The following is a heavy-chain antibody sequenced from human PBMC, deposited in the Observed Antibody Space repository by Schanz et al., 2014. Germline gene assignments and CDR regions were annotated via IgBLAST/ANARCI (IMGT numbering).Heavy chain of an antibody. CDR2: MSHDGNNK. J-gene: IGHJ4*02. CDR1: GFTFSKYG. V-gene: IGHV3-30*19. D-gene: IGHD6-13*01. Sequence: QVQLVESGGGVVQPGRSLRLSCAASGFTFSKYGVHWVRQAPGKGLEWVAVMSHDGNNKFFADSVRGRFTISRDNAKNSLYLQMNSLRAEDTALYYCARDSGSSSWYPSDYWGQGTLVTVSS. CDR3: ARDSGSSSWYPSDY.